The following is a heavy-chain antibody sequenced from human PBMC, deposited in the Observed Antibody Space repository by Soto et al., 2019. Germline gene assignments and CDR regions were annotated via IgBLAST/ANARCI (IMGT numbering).Heavy chain of an antibody. V-gene: IGHV3-23*01. CDR2: ITDSGGST. Sequence: PGGFLRLSCAASGVTFISYAMSWVRQAPGEGLEWVSAITDSGGSTYYADSVKGRLTISRDNSKNTLYLQMNSLRAEDTALYYCAKGSASARPYYSDYWGQGALVPSPQ. D-gene: IGHD2-15*01. CDR1: GVTFISYA. CDR3: AKGSASARPYYSDY. J-gene: IGHJ4*02.